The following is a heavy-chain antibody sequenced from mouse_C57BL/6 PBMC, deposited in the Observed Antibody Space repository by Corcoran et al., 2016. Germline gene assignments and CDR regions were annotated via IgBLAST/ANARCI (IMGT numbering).Heavy chain of an antibody. D-gene: IGHD2-5*01. CDR3: ARLRAYYSKDYAMDY. Sequence: EVQLQQSGPEQVKPGASVPISCKASGYTFTHYYMIWVKQSHGKRLEWMGDIHPNNGGTSYNQKFKGKATLNVDKSSSTAYMELRSLTSEDTAVYYGARLRAYYSKDYAMDYWGQGTSVAASS. CDR1: GYTFTHYY. V-gene: IGHV1-26*01. J-gene: IGHJ4*01. CDR2: IHPNNGGT.